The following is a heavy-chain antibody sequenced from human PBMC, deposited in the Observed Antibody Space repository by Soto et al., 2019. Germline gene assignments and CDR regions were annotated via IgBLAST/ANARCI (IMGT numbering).Heavy chain of an antibody. V-gene: IGHV3-53*04. CDR1: GFTVNSNY. J-gene: IGHJ4*02. D-gene: IGHD5-12*01. CDR2: LYSGGTT. CDR3: ARVYSGYAYYFVY. Sequence: EVQLVESGGGLVQPGGSLRLSCAASGFTVNSNYMSWVRHAPGKGLECVSILYSGGTTSYADSVKGRFTISRHNSKNRLYLQMNSLGAEDTAVYYCARVYSGYAYYFVYWGQGTLVTVSS.